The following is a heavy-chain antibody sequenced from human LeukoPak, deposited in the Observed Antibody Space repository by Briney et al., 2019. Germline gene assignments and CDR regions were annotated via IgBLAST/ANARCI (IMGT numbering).Heavy chain of an antibody. J-gene: IGHJ4*02. CDR3: ARYHCTSTSCLNFDY. Sequence: GGSLRLSCAASGFTFSSYSMNWVRQAPGKGLEWVSSISSSSSYIYYADSVKGRFTISRDNAKNSLYLQMNSLRAEDTAVYYCARYHCTSTSCLNFDYWGQGTLVTVSS. CDR2: ISSSSSYI. CDR1: GFTFSSYS. D-gene: IGHD2-2*01. V-gene: IGHV3-21*01.